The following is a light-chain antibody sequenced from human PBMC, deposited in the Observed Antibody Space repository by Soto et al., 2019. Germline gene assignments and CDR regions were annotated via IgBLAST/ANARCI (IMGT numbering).Light chain of an antibody. V-gene: IGLV2-14*01. CDR2: EVS. Sequence: QSALTQPASVSGSPGQSITISCTGTSGDVGGYNYVSWYQQHPGKAPKLMIYEVSNRPSGVSNRFSGSKSGNTASLTISGLQTEDEADYYCSSYISSSIVVFGGGTKLTVL. J-gene: IGLJ2*01. CDR3: SSYISSSIVV. CDR1: SGDVGGYNY.